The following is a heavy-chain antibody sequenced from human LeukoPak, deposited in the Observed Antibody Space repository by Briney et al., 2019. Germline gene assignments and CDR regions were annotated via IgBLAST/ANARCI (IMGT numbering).Heavy chain of an antibody. J-gene: IGHJ4*02. V-gene: IGHV3-66*01. CDR2: IYSGGST. D-gene: IGHD6-6*01. CDR3: ARERVENQQLVGGNY. CDR1: GFNFSMYW. Sequence: GGSLRLSCAGSGFNFSMYWMHWVRQAPGKGLEWVSVIYSGGSTYYADSVKGRFTISRDNSKNTLYLQMNSLRAEDTAVYYCARERVENQQLVGGNYWGQGTLVTVSS.